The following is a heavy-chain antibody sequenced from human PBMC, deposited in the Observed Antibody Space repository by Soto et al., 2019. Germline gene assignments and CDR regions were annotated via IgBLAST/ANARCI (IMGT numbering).Heavy chain of an antibody. D-gene: IGHD6-13*01. V-gene: IGHV4-31*03. CDR3: ARLSGSWQSWFDP. Sequence: QVQLQESGPGLVKPSQTLSLTCIVSGCSISSNDFYCSWIRQHPGKGLEWIGYISYSRSTYYNPSLNSRVTILVDTSKNPVSLKVSSVTAAAAAVYYCARLSGSWQSWFDPFGQGPLVTVSS. CDR2: ISYSRST. CDR1: GCSISSNDFY. J-gene: IGHJ5*02.